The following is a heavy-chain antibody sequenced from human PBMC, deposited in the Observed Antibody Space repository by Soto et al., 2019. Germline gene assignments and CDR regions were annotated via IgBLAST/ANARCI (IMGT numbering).Heavy chain of an antibody. V-gene: IGHV4-61*08. CDR1: GFSLSTSGMR. CDR3: ARGFTMLGSGWSYIDY. Sequence: SGPTLVNPTQTLTLTCTFSGFSLSTSGMRVSWIRQPPGKALEWIGYVFSSGSTDYNPSLKSRVTILVDTSKNQLSLTLKSVTAADTAVYFCARGFTMLGSGWSYIDYWGQGSLVTVSS. D-gene: IGHD6-19*01. J-gene: IGHJ4*02. CDR2: VFSSGST.